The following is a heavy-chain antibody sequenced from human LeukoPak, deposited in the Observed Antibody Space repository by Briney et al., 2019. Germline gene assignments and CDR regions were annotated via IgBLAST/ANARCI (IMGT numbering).Heavy chain of an antibody. CDR3: ARDMRDGFNWFDP. J-gene: IGHJ5*02. CDR2: INPNSGGT. D-gene: IGHD5-24*01. Sequence: ASVKVSCKASGYTFTGYYMHWVRQAPGQGLEWMGWINPNSGGTNYAQKVQGRVTMTRDTSISTAYMELSRLRSDDTAVYYCARDMRDGFNWFDPWGQGTLVTVSS. V-gene: IGHV1-2*02. CDR1: GYTFTGYY.